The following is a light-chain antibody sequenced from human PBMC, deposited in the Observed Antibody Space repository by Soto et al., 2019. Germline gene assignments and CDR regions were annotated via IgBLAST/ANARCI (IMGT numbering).Light chain of an antibody. CDR3: QQRSNWPIT. CDR2: GAF. Sequence: EIVFTQSPGTLSLSPGERATLSCRASQSVSNSYLAWYQQKPGQAPRLLSYGAFSRATDVPARFSGSGSGTDFTLTISSLEPEDFAVYYCQQRSNWPITFGQGTRLEIK. CDR1: QSVSNSY. V-gene: IGKV3D-20*02. J-gene: IGKJ5*01.